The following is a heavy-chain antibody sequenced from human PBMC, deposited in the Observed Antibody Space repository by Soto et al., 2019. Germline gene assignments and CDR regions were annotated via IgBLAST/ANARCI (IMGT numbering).Heavy chain of an antibody. D-gene: IGHD3-16*02. CDR3: AKDLIMITFGGVIAIGHTHYFDY. J-gene: IGHJ4*02. CDR1: GFTFSSYA. Sequence: GGSLRLSCAASGFTFSSYAMSWVRQAPGKGLEWVSATSGSGGSTYYADSVKGRFTISRDNSKNTLYLQMNSLRAEDTAVYYCAKDLIMITFGGVIAIGHTHYFDYWGQGTLVTVSS. V-gene: IGHV3-23*01. CDR2: TSGSGGST.